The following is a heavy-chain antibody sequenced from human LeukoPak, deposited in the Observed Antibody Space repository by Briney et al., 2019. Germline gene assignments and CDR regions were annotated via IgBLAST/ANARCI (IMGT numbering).Heavy chain of an antibody. J-gene: IGHJ5*02. CDR1: GFTFSSYA. V-gene: IGHV3-23*01. CDR3: AKDRSVQSITIFGVVTSSGFDP. CDR2: ISGSGGST. Sequence: TGGSLRLSCAASGFTFSSYAMSWVRQAPGKGLEWVSAISGSGGSTYYADSVKGRFTISRDHSKNTLYLQMNSLRAEDTAVYYCAKDRSVQSITIFGVVTSSGFDPWGQGTLVTVSS. D-gene: IGHD3-3*01.